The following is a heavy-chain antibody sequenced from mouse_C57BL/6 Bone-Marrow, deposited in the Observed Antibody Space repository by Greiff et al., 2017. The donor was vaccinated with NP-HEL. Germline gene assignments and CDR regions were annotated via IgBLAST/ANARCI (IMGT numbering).Heavy chain of an antibody. CDR2: ISYDGSN. CDR3: ARTPITTVDWYFDV. V-gene: IGHV3-6*01. D-gene: IGHD1-1*01. Sequence: VQLQQSGPGLVKPSQSLSLTCSVTGYSITSGYYWNWIRQFPGNKLEWMGYISYDGSNNYNPSLKNRISITRDTSKNQFFLKLNSVTTEDTATYYCARTPITTVDWYFDVWGTGTTVTVSS. CDR1: GYSITSGYY. J-gene: IGHJ1*03.